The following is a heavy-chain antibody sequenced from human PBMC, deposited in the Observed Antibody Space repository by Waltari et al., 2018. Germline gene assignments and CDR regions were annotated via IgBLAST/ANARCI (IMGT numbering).Heavy chain of an antibody. Sequence: QLQLQESGPGLVKPSETLSLTCTVSGGSISSSSYYWGWIRQPPGKGLEWIGSIYYSGSTYYNPSLKSRVTISVDTSKNQFSLKLSSVTAADTAMYYCAREGRELQHDYWGQGTLVTVSS. D-gene: IGHD1-26*01. J-gene: IGHJ4*02. CDR1: GGSISSSSYY. V-gene: IGHV4-39*07. CDR3: AREGRELQHDY. CDR2: IYYSGST.